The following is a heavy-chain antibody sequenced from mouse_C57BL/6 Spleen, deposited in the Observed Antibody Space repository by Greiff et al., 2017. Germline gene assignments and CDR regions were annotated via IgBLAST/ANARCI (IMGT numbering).Heavy chain of an antibody. Sequence: VKLQQSGAELVRPGASVTLSCKASGYTFTDYEMHWVKQTPVHGLEWIGAIDPETGGTAYNQKFKGKAILTADKSSSTAYMELRSLTSEDSAVYYCTRGNGNYGYAMDYWGQGTSVTVSS. CDR2: IDPETGGT. CDR1: GYTFTDYE. D-gene: IGHD2-1*01. J-gene: IGHJ4*01. CDR3: TRGNGNYGYAMDY. V-gene: IGHV1-15*01.